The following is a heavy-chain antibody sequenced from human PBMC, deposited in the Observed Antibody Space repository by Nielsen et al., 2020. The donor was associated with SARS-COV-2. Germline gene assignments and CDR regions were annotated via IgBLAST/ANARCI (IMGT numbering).Heavy chain of an antibody. V-gene: IGHV3-30*03. CDR1: GFTFSSYG. CDR3: ARAPPANIVVVTAKSAFDI. J-gene: IGHJ3*02. D-gene: IGHD2-21*02. Sequence: GESLKISCAASGFTFSSYGMHWVRQAPGKGLEWVAVISYDGSNKYYADSVKGRFTISRDNSKNTLYLQMNSLRAEDTAVYYCARAPPANIVVVTAKSAFDIWGQGTMVTVSS. CDR2: ISYDGSNK.